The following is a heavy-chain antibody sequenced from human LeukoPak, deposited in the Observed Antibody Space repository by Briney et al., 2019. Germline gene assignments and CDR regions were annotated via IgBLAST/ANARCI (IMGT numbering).Heavy chain of an antibody. CDR1: GFDFTDYY. D-gene: IGHD5-24*01. Sequence: PRGSLRLSCAASGFDFTDYYMTWIRQAPGKGLEWISYISGTGSPTYYADSVKGRFTVSRDNANNSLYLQMNSLRAEDTAVYYCARWLQFGGDYFDYWGQGTLVTVSS. CDR3: ARWLQFGGDYFDY. J-gene: IGHJ4*02. CDR2: ISGTGSPT. V-gene: IGHV3-11*04.